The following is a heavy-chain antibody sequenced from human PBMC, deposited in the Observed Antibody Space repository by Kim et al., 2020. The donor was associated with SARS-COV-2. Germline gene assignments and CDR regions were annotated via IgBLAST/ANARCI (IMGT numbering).Heavy chain of an antibody. Sequence: SETLSLTCSDFGGAISSYYWSWIRKPPGKGLEWIRYLYYSGSTNYNPALNSRVTIAVETSKNQFPLQQSFVTAAEAAMYYCERRFWSATSCTTVDYWGQG. V-gene: IGHV4-59*08. CDR3: ERRFWSATSCTTVDY. J-gene: IGHJ4*02. D-gene: IGHD2-2*01. CDR2: LYYSGST. CDR1: GGAISSYY.